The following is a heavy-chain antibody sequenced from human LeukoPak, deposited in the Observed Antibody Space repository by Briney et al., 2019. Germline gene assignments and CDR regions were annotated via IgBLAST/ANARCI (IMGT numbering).Heavy chain of an antibody. J-gene: IGHJ4*02. Sequence: SETLSLTCTVSGGSISSYYWNWIRQPPGKGLEWIGYIYYSGSTNYNPSLKSRVTISVDTSKNQFSLKLSSVTAADTAMYYCAKSNGYGLIDYWGQGTLVTVSS. V-gene: IGHV4-59*08. CDR3: AKSNGYGLIDY. D-gene: IGHD5-12*01. CDR2: IYYSGST. CDR1: GGSISSYY.